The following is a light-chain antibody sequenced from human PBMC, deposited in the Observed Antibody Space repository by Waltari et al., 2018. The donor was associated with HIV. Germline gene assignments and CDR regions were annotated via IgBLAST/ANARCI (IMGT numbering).Light chain of an antibody. CDR3: SSYTSGSAVL. CDR1: SSDVGAYNY. J-gene: IGLJ2*01. V-gene: IGLV2-14*01. CDR2: EVS. Sequence: QSALTQPASVSGSPGQSITISCTGSSSDVGAYNYVSWYQQHPVKAPKLIIYEVSNRPAGVSKRFSGSKSGSTASLTISGLQAEDEADYYCSSYTSGSAVLFGGGTKVTVL.